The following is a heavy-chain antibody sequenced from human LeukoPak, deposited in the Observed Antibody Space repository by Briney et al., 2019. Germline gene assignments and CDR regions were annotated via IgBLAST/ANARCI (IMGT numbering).Heavy chain of an antibody. V-gene: IGHV4-34*01. J-gene: IGHJ4*02. CDR1: GGSFSGYY. Sequence: SETLSLTCAVYGGSFSGYYWSWIRQPPGKGLEWIGEINHSGSTNYNPSLKSRVTISVDTSKNQFSLKLSSVTAADTAVYCCATDYYDSSGYGDYWGQGTLVTVSS. CDR3: ATDYYDSSGYGDY. CDR2: INHSGST. D-gene: IGHD3-22*01.